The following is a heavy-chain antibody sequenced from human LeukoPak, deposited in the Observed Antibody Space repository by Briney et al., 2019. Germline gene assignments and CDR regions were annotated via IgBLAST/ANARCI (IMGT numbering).Heavy chain of an antibody. CDR2: ISSSSGSYI. D-gene: IGHD6-19*01. J-gene: IGHJ4*02. CDR3: ASAAVAGIVDY. CDR1: GFTFSSYS. Sequence: PGGSLRLSCAASGFTFSSYSMNWVRQAPGKGLEWVSCISSSSGSYIYYADSVKGRFTISRDNAKNSLYLQMNSLRAEDTAVYYCASAAVAGIVDYWGQGTLVTVSS. V-gene: IGHV3-21*01.